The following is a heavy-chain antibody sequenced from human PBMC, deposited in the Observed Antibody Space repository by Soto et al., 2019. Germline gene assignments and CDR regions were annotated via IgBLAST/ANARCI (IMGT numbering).Heavy chain of an antibody. CDR2: IWYDGSNK. Sequence: QVQLVESGGGVVQPGRSLRLSCAASGFTFSSYGMHWVRQAPGKGLEWVAVIWYDGSNKYYADSVKGRFTISRDNSKNTLYLQMNSLRAEDTAVYYCARDAGFGYGRHMDVWGIGTTVTVSS. CDR3: ARDAGFGYGRHMDV. D-gene: IGHD5-12*01. J-gene: IGHJ6*03. V-gene: IGHV3-33*01. CDR1: GFTFSSYG.